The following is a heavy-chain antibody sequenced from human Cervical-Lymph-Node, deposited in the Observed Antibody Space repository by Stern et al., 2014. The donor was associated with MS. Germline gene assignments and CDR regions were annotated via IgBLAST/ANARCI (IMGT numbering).Heavy chain of an antibody. CDR2: IIPIFGTA. CDR1: GGTFSSYP. V-gene: IGHV1-69*01. J-gene: IGHJ6*02. D-gene: IGHD4-17*01. CDR3: ASPVTLTVGAMDV. Sequence: QVQLVQSGAEVKKPGSSVKVSCKASGGTFSSYPIIWVRQAPGQGLEWMGGIIPIFGTANYAQTFQGRVTITADESTSTAYMELSSLRSEDTAVYFCASPVTLTVGAMDVWGQGTTVTVSS.